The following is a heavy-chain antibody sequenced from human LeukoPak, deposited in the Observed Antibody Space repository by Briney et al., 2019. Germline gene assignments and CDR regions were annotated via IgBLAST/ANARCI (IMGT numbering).Heavy chain of an antibody. CDR1: GYTFARYY. V-gene: IGHV1-46*01. CDR3: ERDYDSIFYFVY. D-gene: IGHD3-22*01. Sequence: ASVKVSCKASGYTFARYYVHWVRQPAGQGLEWMGIINASDGSTRYAQRFQGRVTMTRDTSTRKVYMGLSRQCARRTAVYCYERDYDSIFYFVYWGQETLVSVFS. CDR2: INASDGST. J-gene: IGHJ4*02.